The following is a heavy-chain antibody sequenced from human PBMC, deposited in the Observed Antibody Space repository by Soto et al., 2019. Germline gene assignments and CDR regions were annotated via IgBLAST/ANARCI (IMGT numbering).Heavy chain of an antibody. Sequence: GGSLRLSCAASGFTFSDYYMSWIRQAPGKGLEWVSYISSSDSIYYADSVKGRFTTSRDNAKNSLYLQMNSLRAEDTAVYYCARDLGYYDSSGYFDYWGQGTLVTVSS. CDR1: GFTFSDYY. V-gene: IGHV3-11*01. CDR3: ARDLGYYDSSGYFDY. CDR2: ISSSDSI. D-gene: IGHD3-22*01. J-gene: IGHJ4*02.